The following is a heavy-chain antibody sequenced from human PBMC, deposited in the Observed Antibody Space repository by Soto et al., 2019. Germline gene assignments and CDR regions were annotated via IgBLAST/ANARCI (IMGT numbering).Heavy chain of an antibody. J-gene: IGHJ6*02. V-gene: IGHV1-8*01. CDR1: GYTFTSYD. CDR3: ARGDYGDYEAYYYFGMDV. Sequence: ASVKVSCKASGYTFTSYDINWVRQATGQGLEWMGWMNPNSGNTGYAQKFQGRVTMTRHTSISTAYMELSSLRSEDTDVYYCARGDYGDYEAYYYFGMDVWGQGTTVTVSS. CDR2: MNPNSGNT. D-gene: IGHD4-17*01.